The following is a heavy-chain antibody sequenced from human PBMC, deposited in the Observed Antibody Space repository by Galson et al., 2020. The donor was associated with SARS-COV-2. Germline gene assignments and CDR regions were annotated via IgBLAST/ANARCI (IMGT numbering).Heavy chain of an antibody. Sequence: ASVKVSCKASGYTFTGYHMHWVRQAPGQGLEWMGWINPNSGGTNYAQKFQGRVTMTRDTSISTAYMELSRLRSDDTAVYYCARELLWFGRELDYWGQGTLVTVSS. CDR2: INPNSGGT. CDR3: ARELLWFGRELDY. D-gene: IGHD3-10*01. J-gene: IGHJ4*02. V-gene: IGHV1-2*02. CDR1: GYTFTGYH.